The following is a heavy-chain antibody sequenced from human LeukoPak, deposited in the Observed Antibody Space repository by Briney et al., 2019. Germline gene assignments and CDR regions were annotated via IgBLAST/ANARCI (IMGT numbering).Heavy chain of an antibody. Sequence: PGGSMRPSCAAAGFSSSSLWMSWVRQAQRKGLGWVANISPDGSETNYVDSVKGRFTISRDNAKNSLYRQMNSLRAEDTAVYYCARSRVPDSWGQGTLVIVSS. J-gene: IGHJ4*02. CDR3: ARSRVPDS. CDR2: ISPDGSET. V-gene: IGHV3-7*01. CDR1: GFSSSSLW.